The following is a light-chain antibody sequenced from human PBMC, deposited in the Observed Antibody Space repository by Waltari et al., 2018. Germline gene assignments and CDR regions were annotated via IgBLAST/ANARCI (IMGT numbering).Light chain of an antibody. CDR3: LLYYGGAQV. CDR2: STN. V-gene: IGLV7-43*01. J-gene: IGLJ3*02. CDR1: TGAVTSGFY. Sequence: QTVVTQEPSLTVSPGGTVTLTCASSTGAVTSGFYPSWFQQKPGQPPRALIYSTNNKHSWTPARFSSSLLGGKAALTLSGVQVEDEAEYYCLLYYGGAQVFGGGTKLTVL.